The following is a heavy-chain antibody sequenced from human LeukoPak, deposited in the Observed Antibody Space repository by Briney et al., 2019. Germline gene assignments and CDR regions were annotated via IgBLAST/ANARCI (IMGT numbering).Heavy chain of an antibody. J-gene: IGHJ6*02. CDR2: TIPIFGTA. CDR1: GGTXSSYA. D-gene: IGHD5-12*01. CDR3: ARDKVRSGYDRYYGMDV. V-gene: IGHV1-69*13. Sequence: GASVKVSCKASGGTXSSYAISWVRQAPGQGLEWMGGTIPIFGTANYAQKSQGRVTITADESTSTAYMELSRLRSDDTAVYYCARDKVRSGYDRYYGMDVWGQGTTVTVSS.